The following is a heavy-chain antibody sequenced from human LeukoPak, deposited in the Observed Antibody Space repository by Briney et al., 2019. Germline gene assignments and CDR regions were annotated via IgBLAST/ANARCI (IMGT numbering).Heavy chain of an antibody. CDR3: AKDRFHYYGSGSYYYYYGMDV. Sequence: GGSLRLSCAASGFTFSSYGMHWVRQAPGKGLEGVAVISYDGSNKYYADSVKGRFTISRDNSKNTLYLQMNSLRAEDTAVYYCAKDRFHYYGSGSYYYYYGMDVWGQGTTVTVSS. CDR1: GFTFSSYG. D-gene: IGHD3-10*01. CDR2: ISYDGSNK. J-gene: IGHJ6*02. V-gene: IGHV3-30*18.